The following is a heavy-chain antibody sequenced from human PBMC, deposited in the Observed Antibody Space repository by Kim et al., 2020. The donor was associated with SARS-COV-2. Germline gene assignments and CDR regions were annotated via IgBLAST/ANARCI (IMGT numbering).Heavy chain of an antibody. CDR2: IYHSGST. D-gene: IGHD3-9*01. Sequence: SETLSLTCAVSGGSISSSNWWSWVRQPPGKGLEWIGEIYHSGSTNYNPSLKSRVTISVDKSKNQFSLKLSSVTAADTAVYYCARGSYYDILTGRVDAFDIWGQGTMVTVSS. V-gene: IGHV4-4*02. CDR1: GGSISSSNW. CDR3: ARGSYYDILTGRVDAFDI. J-gene: IGHJ3*02.